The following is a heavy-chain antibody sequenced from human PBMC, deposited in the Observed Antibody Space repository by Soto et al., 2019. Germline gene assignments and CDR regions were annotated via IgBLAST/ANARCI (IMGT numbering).Heavy chain of an antibody. Sequence: QVQLVQSGAEVKKPGASVKVSCKASGYTFTSYAMHWVRQAPGQRLDWMGWLNAGNGNTKYSQKIQGRVTITRDTSASTAYMELSSLRSEDTAVYYCARDGGLLWFGELLVGFDPWGQGTLVTVSS. V-gene: IGHV1-3*01. CDR1: GYTFTSYA. J-gene: IGHJ5*02. CDR3: ARDGGLLWFGELLVGFDP. CDR2: LNAGNGNT. D-gene: IGHD3-10*01.